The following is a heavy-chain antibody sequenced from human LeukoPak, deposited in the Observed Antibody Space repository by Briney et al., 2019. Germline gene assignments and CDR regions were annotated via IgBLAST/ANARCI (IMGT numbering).Heavy chain of an antibody. Sequence: ASVKVSCKASGYTFTGYYMHWVRQAPGQGLEWMGIINPSGGSTSYAQKFQGRVTMTRDTSTSTVYMELSSLRSEDTAVYYCARDSRAAAGGDAFDIWGQGTMVTVSS. V-gene: IGHV1-46*01. J-gene: IGHJ3*02. CDR3: ARDSRAAAGGDAFDI. CDR2: INPSGGST. CDR1: GYTFTGYY. D-gene: IGHD6-13*01.